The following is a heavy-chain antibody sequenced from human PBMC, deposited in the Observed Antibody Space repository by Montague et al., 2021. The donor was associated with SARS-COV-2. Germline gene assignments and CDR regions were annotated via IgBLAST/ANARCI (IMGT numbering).Heavy chain of an antibody. D-gene: IGHD3-10*01. CDR3: ARPLVRGVPKAFDI. J-gene: IGHJ3*02. CDR1: GGSITRNYY. CDR2: IYDSGTT. V-gene: IGHV4-39*01. Sequence: SETLSLTCTVSGGSITRNYYWGWIRQPPGKGLEWVGNIYDSGTTXXNPXXXSRVTISVDASKNQFSLKLTSVTAADTAVYYCARPLVRGVPKAFDIWGQGALVIVSS.